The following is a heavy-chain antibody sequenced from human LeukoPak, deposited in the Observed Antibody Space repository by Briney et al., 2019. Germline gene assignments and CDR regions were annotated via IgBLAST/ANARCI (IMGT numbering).Heavy chain of an antibody. V-gene: IGHV3-9*01. CDR3: AKDYSSSRYYFDY. CDR1: GFTFDDYA. Sequence: SLRLSCVASGFTFDDYAMHWVRQAPGKGLEWVSGISWNSGSIGYADSVKGRFTISRDNAKNSLYLQMNSLRAEDTALYYCAKDYSSSRYYFDYWGQGTLVTVSS. J-gene: IGHJ4*02. D-gene: IGHD6-13*01. CDR2: ISWNSGSI.